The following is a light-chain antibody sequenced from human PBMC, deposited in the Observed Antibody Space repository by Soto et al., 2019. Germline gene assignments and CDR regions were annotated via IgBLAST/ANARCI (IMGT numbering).Light chain of an antibody. Sequence: QAVVTQPPSASGTPGQRVTLTCSGSSYNIESNYVYWYQQVPGTAPRLLIYRNDQRPSGVPDRFSGSKSGASASLTISALRSEDEADYYCTVWDDSLRGRLFGGGTQLTVL. J-gene: IGLJ2*01. CDR2: RND. CDR3: TVWDDSLRGRL. CDR1: SYNIESNY. V-gene: IGLV1-47*01.